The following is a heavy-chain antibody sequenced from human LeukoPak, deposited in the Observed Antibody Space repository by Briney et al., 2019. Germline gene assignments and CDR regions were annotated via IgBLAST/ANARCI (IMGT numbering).Heavy chain of an antibody. V-gene: IGHV4-30-2*01. CDR2: IYHSGST. Sequence: SETLSLTCAVSGGSISSGGYSWSWIRQPPGKGLEWIGYIYHSGSTYYNPSLKSRVTISVDRSKNQFSLKLSSVTAADTAVYYCARDYYGSGPMDVWGQGTTVTVSS. J-gene: IGHJ6*02. D-gene: IGHD3-10*01. CDR3: ARDYYGSGPMDV. CDR1: GGSISSGGYS.